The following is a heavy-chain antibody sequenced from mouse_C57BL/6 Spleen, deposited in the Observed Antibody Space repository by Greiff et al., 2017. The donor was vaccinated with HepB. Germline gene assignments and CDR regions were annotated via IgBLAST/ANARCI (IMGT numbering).Heavy chain of an antibody. CDR2: IWTGGGT. V-gene: IGHV2-9-1*01. D-gene: IGHD2-2*01. CDR3: AGMVTTDAMDY. Sequence: VQLVESGPGLVAPSQCLSITCTVSGFSFTSYAISWVRQPPGKGLEWLGVIWTGGGTNYNSALKSRLSISKDNSKSTVFLKMNSLQTDDTARYYCAGMVTTDAMDYWGQGTSVTVSS. CDR1: GFSFTSYA. J-gene: IGHJ4*01.